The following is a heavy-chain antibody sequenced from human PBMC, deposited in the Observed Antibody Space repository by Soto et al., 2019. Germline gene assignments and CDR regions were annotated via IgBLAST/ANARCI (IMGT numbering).Heavy chain of an antibody. V-gene: IGHV4-59*01. D-gene: IGHD3-9*01. CDR1: GDSISNYY. J-gene: IGHJ3*02. CDR2: INYSGST. Sequence: QVQLQESGPGLLKPSETLSLTCTVSGDSISNYYWSWIRQPPGKGLEWIAYINYSGSTNYIPSLRSRVTISLATPKKQFFLIRTSVTAADTAGYYCARDRRFSDWSQWAFDIWGQGTMVTVSS. CDR3: ARDRRFSDWSQWAFDI.